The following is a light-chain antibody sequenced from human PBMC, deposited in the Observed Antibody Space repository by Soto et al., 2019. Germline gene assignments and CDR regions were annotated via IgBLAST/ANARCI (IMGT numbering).Light chain of an antibody. V-gene: IGKV1-13*02. J-gene: IGKJ5*01. CDR2: DVS. CDR3: QQFNSYPIT. CDR1: QDIRGA. Sequence: AIQLTQSPSSLSASVGDRVTITCRASQDIRGALAWYQQKPGKAPKILLYDVSTLESGVPSRFSGSGSGTDFTLTISSLQPEDFATYYCQQFNSYPITFGQGTRLEIK.